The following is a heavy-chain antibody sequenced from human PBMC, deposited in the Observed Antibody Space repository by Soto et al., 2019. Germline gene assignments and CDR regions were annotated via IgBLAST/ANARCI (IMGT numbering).Heavy chain of an antibody. CDR1: GFTFSSYA. CDR2: ISGSGGST. J-gene: IGHJ6*02. D-gene: IGHD6-13*01. CDR3: ANFDTSRSWYSGMDV. Sequence: GGALRLSCAASGFTFSSYAMSWVRQAPGKGLECVSAISGSGGSTYYSDSVKGRFTISRDNSKNTLYLQMNTLRPEDTAVYYCANFDTSRSWYSGMDVWGQGTTVTVSS. V-gene: IGHV3-23*01.